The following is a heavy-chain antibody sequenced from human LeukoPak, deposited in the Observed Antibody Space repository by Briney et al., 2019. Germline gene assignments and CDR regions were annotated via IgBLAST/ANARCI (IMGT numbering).Heavy chain of an antibody. CDR3: ARDPQPDTMIVVRGAFDI. V-gene: IGHV1-18*01. J-gene: IGHJ3*02. CDR1: GYTFTSYG. D-gene: IGHD3-22*01. Sequence: ASVKASCKASGYTFTSYGISWVRQAPGQGLEWMGWISAYNGNTNYAQKLQGRVTMTTDTSTSTAYTELRSLRSDDTAVYYCARDPQPDTMIVVRGAFDIWGQGTMVTVSS. CDR2: ISAYNGNT.